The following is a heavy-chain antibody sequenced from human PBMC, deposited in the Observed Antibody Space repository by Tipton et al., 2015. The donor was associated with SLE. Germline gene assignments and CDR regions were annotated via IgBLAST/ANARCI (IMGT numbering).Heavy chain of an antibody. Sequence: QLVQSGAEVKKPGSSVKVSCKASGDTFNTYVFSWVRQAPGQGLEWMGGIIPVFGSANYAQRFQGRVTITADESTSTVYMEMSSLRSEDTAVYYCAGRGDLVVVTSYFDYWGQGTLVTVSS. CDR3: AGRGDLVVVTSYFDY. CDR1: GDTFNTYV. V-gene: IGHV1-69*01. J-gene: IGHJ4*02. CDR2: IIPVFGSA. D-gene: IGHD2-21*02.